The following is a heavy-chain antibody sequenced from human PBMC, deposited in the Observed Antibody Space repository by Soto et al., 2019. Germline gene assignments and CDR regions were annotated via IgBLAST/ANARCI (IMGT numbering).Heavy chain of an antibody. CDR3: ARDYYYGSGSYYLVDY. V-gene: IGHV3-21*01. J-gene: IGHJ4*02. CDR2: ISSSSSYI. CDR1: GFTFSSYS. Sequence: GGSLRLSCAASGFTFSSYSMNWVRQAPGKGLEWVSSISSSSSYIYYADSVKGRFTISRDNAKNSLYLQMNSLRAEDTAVYYCARDYYYGSGSYYLVDYWGQGTLVTVSS. D-gene: IGHD3-10*01.